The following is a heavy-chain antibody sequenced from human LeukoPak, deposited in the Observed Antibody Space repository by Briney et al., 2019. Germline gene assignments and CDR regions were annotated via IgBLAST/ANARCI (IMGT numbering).Heavy chain of an antibody. J-gene: IGHJ3*02. V-gene: IGHV4-38-2*02. D-gene: IGHD4-23*01. CDR3: ARGGYSGNPARKINHAFDI. CDR1: GYSISNGYY. Sequence: PSETLSLTCTVSGYSISNGYYWSWIRQPPGKGLEWIGEINHSGSTNYNPSVKSRVTISVDTSKNQFSLKLSSVTAADTAVYYCARGGYSGNPARKINHAFDIWGQGTMVTASS. CDR2: INHSGST.